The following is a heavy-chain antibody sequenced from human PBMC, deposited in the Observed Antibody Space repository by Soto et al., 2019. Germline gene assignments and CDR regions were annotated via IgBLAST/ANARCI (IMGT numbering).Heavy chain of an antibody. Sequence: SETLSLTCTVSGGSISSGGYYWSWIRQHPGKGPEWIGYIYDSGSSYYNPSLKSRVSIPVDTPKNQFSLKLSSVTAADTAIYYCARGDGRGSSSYYGMDVWGQGTTVTVSS. CDR1: GGSISSGGYY. J-gene: IGHJ6*02. CDR3: ARGDGRGSSSYYGMDV. CDR2: IYDSGSS. D-gene: IGHD6-6*01. V-gene: IGHV4-31*03.